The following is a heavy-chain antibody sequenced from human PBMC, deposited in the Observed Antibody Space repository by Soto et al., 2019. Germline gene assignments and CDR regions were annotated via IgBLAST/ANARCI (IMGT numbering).Heavy chain of an antibody. Sequence: ASVKVSCKASGYTFTSYGISWVRQAPGQGLEWMGWISAYNGNTNYAQKLQGRVTMTTDTSTSTAYMELRSLRSDDTAVYYCARVSDPIVVVVAAPPDAFDIWGKGTMVTVPS. CDR3: ARVSDPIVVVVAAPPDAFDI. V-gene: IGHV1-18*01. CDR1: GYTFTSYG. D-gene: IGHD2-15*01. CDR2: ISAYNGNT. J-gene: IGHJ3*02.